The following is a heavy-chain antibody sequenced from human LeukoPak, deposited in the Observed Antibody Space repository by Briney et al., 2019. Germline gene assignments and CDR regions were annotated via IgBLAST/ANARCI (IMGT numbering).Heavy chain of an antibody. Sequence: ASVKVSCKASGYTFTSYGISWVRQAPGQGLEWMGWISAYNGNTNYAQKLQGRVTMTTDTSTSTAYRALRSLRSDDTAVYYCARDNPPDYYDSSGVYYGMDVWGQGTTVTVSS. V-gene: IGHV1-18*01. CDR2: ISAYNGNT. D-gene: IGHD3-22*01. J-gene: IGHJ6*02. CDR3: ARDNPPDYYDSSGVYYGMDV. CDR1: GYTFTSYG.